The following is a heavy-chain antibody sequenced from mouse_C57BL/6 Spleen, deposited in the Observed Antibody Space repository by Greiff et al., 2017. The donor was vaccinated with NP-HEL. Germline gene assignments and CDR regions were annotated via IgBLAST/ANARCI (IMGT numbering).Heavy chain of an antibody. CDR1: GYTFTDYY. Sequence: EVQLQQSGPELVKPGASVKISCKASGYTFTDYYMNWVKQSHGKSLEWIGDINPNNGGTSYNQKFKGKATLTVDKSSSTAYMELRSLTSEDSAVYYCARERGSYDGYSGAMDYWGQGTSVTVSS. V-gene: IGHV1-26*01. J-gene: IGHJ4*01. CDR2: INPNNGGT. D-gene: IGHD2-3*01. CDR3: ARERGSYDGYSGAMDY.